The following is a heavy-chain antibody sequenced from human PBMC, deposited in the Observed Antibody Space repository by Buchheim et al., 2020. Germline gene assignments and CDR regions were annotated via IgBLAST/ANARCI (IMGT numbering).Heavy chain of an antibody. V-gene: IGHV1-8*01. J-gene: IGHJ6*02. CDR3: ARNARIVVVPAANRWGMDV. Sequence: QVQLVQSGAEVKKPGASVKVSCKASGYTFTSYDINWVRQATGQGLEWMGWMNPNSGNTGYAQKFQGRVTITADESTSTAYMELSSLRSEDTAVYYCARNARIVVVPAANRWGMDVWGQGTT. D-gene: IGHD2-2*01. CDR2: MNPNSGNT. CDR1: GYTFTSYD.